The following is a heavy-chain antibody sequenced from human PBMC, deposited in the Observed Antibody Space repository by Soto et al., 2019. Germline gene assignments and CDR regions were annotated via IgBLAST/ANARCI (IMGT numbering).Heavy chain of an antibody. CDR2: IIPIFGTA. J-gene: IGHJ4*02. Sequence: ASVKVSCKASGGTFSSYAISWVRQAPGQGLEWMGGIIPIFGTANYAQKFQGRVTITADESTSTAYMELSSLRSEDTAVYYCARGGNAYYYDSSGYYHFDYWGQGTLVTVSS. D-gene: IGHD3-22*01. CDR1: GGTFSSYA. CDR3: ARGGNAYYYDSSGYYHFDY. V-gene: IGHV1-69*13.